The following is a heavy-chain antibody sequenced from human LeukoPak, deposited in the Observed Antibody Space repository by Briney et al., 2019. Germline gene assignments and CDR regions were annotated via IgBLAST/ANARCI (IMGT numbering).Heavy chain of an antibody. D-gene: IGHD6-13*01. CDR1: GYTFTSYY. CDR2: INPSGGST. J-gene: IGHJ6*02. V-gene: IGHV1-46*01. CDR3: ATGITGYSSSWYYYYYGMDV. Sequence: GASVKVSCKASGYTFTSYYMHWVRQAPGQGLEWMGLINPSGGSTSYAQKFQGRVTMTRDTSTSTVYMELSSLRSEDTAVYYCATGITGYSSSWYYYYYGMDVWGQGTTVTVSS.